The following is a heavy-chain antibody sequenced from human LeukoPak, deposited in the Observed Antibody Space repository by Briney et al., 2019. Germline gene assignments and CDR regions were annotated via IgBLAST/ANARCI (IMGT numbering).Heavy chain of an antibody. CDR3: AKDPGSKGDY. CDR1: GYSFSSYG. D-gene: IGHD1-26*01. J-gene: IGHJ4*02. V-gene: IGHV3-30*02. Sequence: GGSLRLSCAASGYSFSSYGMHWVRQAPGKGLEWVAFIRYDGSNKYYADSVKGRFTISRDNSKNTLYLQMNSLRAEDTAVYYCAKDPGSKGDYWGQGTLVTVSS. CDR2: IRYDGSNK.